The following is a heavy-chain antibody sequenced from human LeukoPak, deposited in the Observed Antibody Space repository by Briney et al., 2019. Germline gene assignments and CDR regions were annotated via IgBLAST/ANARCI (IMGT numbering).Heavy chain of an antibody. D-gene: IGHD6-13*01. CDR1: GGSISRSSYY. V-gene: IGHV4-39*01. CDR3: ARHLTTMIAAAAARWFDP. Sequence: SETLSLTCTVSGGSISRSSYYWGWIRQPPGKGLEWIGSIYYSGSTYYNPSLKSRVTISVDTSKNQFSLKLSSVTAADTAVYYCARHLTTMIAAAAARWFDPWGQGTLVTVSS. CDR2: IYYSGST. J-gene: IGHJ5*02.